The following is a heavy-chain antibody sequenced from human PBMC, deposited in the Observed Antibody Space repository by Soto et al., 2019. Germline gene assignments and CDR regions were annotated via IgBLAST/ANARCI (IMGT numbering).Heavy chain of an antibody. V-gene: IGHV3-7*01. D-gene: IGHD3-22*01. J-gene: IGHJ3*02. CDR1: GFTFSSYS. Sequence: GGSLRLSCAASGFTFSSYSMSWVRQAPGKGLEWVANIKQDGSEKYYVDSVKGRFTISRDNAKNSLYLQMNSLRAEDTAVYYCARSLRNYYDSRGYYHDAFDIWGQGTMVTVSS. CDR3: ARSLRNYYDSRGYYHDAFDI. CDR2: IKQDGSEK.